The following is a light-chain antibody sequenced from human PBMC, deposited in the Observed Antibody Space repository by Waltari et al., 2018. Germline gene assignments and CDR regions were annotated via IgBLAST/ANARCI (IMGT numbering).Light chain of an antibody. CDR1: SSDVGGYTS. CDR2: EVS. J-gene: IGLJ2*01. Sequence: QSALTQPPSASGSPGPSVTISCTGTSSDVGGYTSVSWYQQHPGKAPKLMIYEVSTRPSGVPDRFSGSKSGNTASLTVSGLQAEDEADYYCSSYAGSNVVFGGGTKLTVL. CDR3: SSYAGSNVV. V-gene: IGLV2-8*01.